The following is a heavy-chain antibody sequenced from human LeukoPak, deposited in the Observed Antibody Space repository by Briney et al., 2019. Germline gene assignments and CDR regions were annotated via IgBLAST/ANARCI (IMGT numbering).Heavy chain of an antibody. Sequence: SETLSLTCAVYGGSFSGYYWSWIRQPPGKGLEWIGEINHSGSTNYNPSLKSRVTISVDTSKNQFSLKLSSVTAADTAVYYCARGVGATTPDYWGQGTLVTVSS. V-gene: IGHV4-34*01. CDR1: GGSFSGYY. D-gene: IGHD1-26*01. CDR2: INHSGST. CDR3: ARGVGATTPDY. J-gene: IGHJ4*02.